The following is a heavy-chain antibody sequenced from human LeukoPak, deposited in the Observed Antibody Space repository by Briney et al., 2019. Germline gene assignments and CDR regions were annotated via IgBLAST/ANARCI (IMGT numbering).Heavy chain of an antibody. CDR1: RFNFDDRG. D-gene: IGHD3-10*01. V-gene: IGHV3-20*04. J-gene: IGHJ3*02. Sequence: GGSLRLSCAASRFNFDDRGMSWVRQAPGKGLEWVSGINWNGGSTGYAESVKGRFTISRDNGKNYRYLQMSSLRAEDTALYYCVRRTPGESHAFDIWGQGTLVTVSS. CDR3: VRRTPGESHAFDI. CDR2: INWNGGST.